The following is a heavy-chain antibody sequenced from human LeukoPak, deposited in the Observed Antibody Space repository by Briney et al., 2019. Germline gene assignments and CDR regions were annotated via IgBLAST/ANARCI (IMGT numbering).Heavy chain of an antibody. Sequence: GSLRLSCAASGFTFSSYAMSWVRQAPGKGLEWVSAISGSGGSTYYADSVKGRFTISRDNSKNTLYLQMNSLRAEDTAVYYCAKDSHCTNGVCYGLDYWGQGTLVTVSS. CDR1: GFTFSSYA. CDR2: ISGSGGST. V-gene: IGHV3-23*01. D-gene: IGHD2-8*01. CDR3: AKDSHCTNGVCYGLDY. J-gene: IGHJ4*02.